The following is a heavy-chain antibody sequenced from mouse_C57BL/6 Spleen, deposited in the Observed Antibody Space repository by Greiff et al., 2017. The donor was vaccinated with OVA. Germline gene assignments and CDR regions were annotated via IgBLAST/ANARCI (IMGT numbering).Heavy chain of an antibody. CDR1: GYTFTSYW. J-gene: IGHJ4*01. V-gene: IGHV1-69*01. D-gene: IGHD2-12*01. CDR3: ARALLNYAMDY. Sequence: VQLQQPGAELVMPGASVKLSCKASGYTFTSYWMHWVKQRPGQGLEWIGEIDPSDSYTNYNQKFKGKSTLTVDKSSSTAYMQLSSLTSEDSAVYYCARALLNYAMDYWGQGTSVTVSS. CDR2: IDPSDSYT.